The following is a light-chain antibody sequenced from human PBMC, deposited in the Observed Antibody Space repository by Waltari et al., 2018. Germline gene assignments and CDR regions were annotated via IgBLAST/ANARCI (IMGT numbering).Light chain of an antibody. V-gene: IGLV3-1*01. Sequence: ELSQPPSVSVSPGQTATITCSGDKVDKKFVDWYQQTPGQPPLLVIYKDVDRPSRIPEGFSGTNSGNTATLTISGTQVMDEADYYCQAWDVAIVVFGGGTKLTVL. J-gene: IGLJ2*01. CDR2: KDV. CDR3: QAWDVAIVV. CDR1: KVDKKF.